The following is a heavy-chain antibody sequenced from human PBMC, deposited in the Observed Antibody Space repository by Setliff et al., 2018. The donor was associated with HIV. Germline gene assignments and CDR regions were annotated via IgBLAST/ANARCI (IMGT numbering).Heavy chain of an antibody. CDR1: GYSISSGYY. D-gene: IGHD6-19*01. J-gene: IGHJ4*02. Sequence: SSETLSLTCAVSGYSISSGYYWGWIRQPPGKGLEWIGEVTHSGRTNYNPSLESRVTTSVDTSKKQFSLRLTSVTAADTAVYYCARGVRDNSGWSSYYFDYWGQGTLVTVSS. V-gene: IGHV4-38-2*01. CDR2: VTHSGRT. CDR3: ARGVRDNSGWSSYYFDY.